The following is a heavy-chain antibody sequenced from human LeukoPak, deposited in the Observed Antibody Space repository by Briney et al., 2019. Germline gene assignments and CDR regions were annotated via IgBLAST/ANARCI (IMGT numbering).Heavy chain of an antibody. Sequence: GASVKVSCKASGYTFTSYGISWVRQAPGQGLEWMGWISAYNGNTNYAQKLQGRVTMTTDTSTSTAYMELRSLRSDDTAVYYCARDLRNYDILTGYPPFDYWGQGTLVTVSS. CDR3: ARDLRNYDILTGYPPFDY. J-gene: IGHJ4*02. V-gene: IGHV1-18*01. D-gene: IGHD3-9*01. CDR1: GYTFTSYG. CDR2: ISAYNGNT.